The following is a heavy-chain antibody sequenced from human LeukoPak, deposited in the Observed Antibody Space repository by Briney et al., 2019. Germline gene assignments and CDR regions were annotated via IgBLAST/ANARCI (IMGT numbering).Heavy chain of an antibody. CDR1: GYSISSSNY. J-gene: IGHJ3*02. Sequence: SETLSLTCAVSGYSISSSNYWAWIRQPPRKGLEWIGHIYYSGSIYYNPSLKSRVTMSVDTSKNQFSLKLSSVTAVDTAVYYCARKATTGPTKAAFDIWGQGTMVTVSS. CDR2: IYYSGSI. CDR3: ARKATTGPTKAAFDI. D-gene: IGHD4-17*01. V-gene: IGHV4-28*05.